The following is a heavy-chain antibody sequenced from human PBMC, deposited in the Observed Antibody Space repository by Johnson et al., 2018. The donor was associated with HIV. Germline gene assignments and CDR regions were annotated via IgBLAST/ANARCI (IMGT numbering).Heavy chain of an antibody. CDR3: GREGLQDPAWDAFDI. CDR2: IKQDGSEK. CDR1: GFTFSSYW. J-gene: IGHJ3*02. V-gene: IGHV3-7*01. Sequence: VQLVESGGGLVQPGGSLRLSCAASGFTFSSYWMSWVRQAPGKGLEWVANIKQDGSEKYYVDSLKGRFTISRDNAKNALYLKMNSLRAEDTAVYYCGREGLQDPAWDAFDIWGQGTMVTVSS.